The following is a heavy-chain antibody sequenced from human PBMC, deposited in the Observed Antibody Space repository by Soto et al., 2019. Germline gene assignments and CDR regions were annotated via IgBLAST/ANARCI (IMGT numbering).Heavy chain of an antibody. Sequence: ASVKVSCKASGYTFTSHFIHWVRQAPGQGLEWMGIVNPVDNSRRYAQKFQGRVTMTGDTSTSAVYMELNSLTSEDTAVYYCTRGGTVAQEYDHWGQGTLVTVS. CDR3: TRGGTVAQEYDH. CDR1: GYTFTSHF. J-gene: IGHJ5*02. CDR2: VNPVDNSR. D-gene: IGHD3-16*01. V-gene: IGHV1-46*03.